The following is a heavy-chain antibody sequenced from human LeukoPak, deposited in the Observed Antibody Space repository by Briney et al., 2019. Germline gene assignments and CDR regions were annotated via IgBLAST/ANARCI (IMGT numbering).Heavy chain of an antibody. CDR1: GFGFSDSY. CDR3: STDPRLLIY. V-gene: IGHV3-11*01. J-gene: IGHJ4*01. D-gene: IGHD2-8*01. CDR2: ISGSGSDI. Sequence: GGSLRLSCVVSGFGFSDSYMTWIRQTPGKGLGWLAYISGSGSDIYYADSVKGRFTISRDNAKNSLYLQMNSLRPDDTALYYCSTDPRLLIYWGHGTLVTVSS.